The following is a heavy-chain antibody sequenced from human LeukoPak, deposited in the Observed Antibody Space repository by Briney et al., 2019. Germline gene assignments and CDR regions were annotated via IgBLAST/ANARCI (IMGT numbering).Heavy chain of an antibody. CDR3: AKTPPNRGYSSGWYVDY. V-gene: IGHV1-18*01. CDR2: ISPYNGDT. J-gene: IGHJ4*02. Sequence: ASMKVSCKASGYTFTAFYIHWVRQAPGQGLEWMGWISPYNGDTKCTQKLQGRVTMTTDTSTSTAYMELRGLISDDTAVYYCAKTPPNRGYSSGWYVDYWGQGTLVTVSS. D-gene: IGHD6-19*01. CDR1: GYTFTAFY.